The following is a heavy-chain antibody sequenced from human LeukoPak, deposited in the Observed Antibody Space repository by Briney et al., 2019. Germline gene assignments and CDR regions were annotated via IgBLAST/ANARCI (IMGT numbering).Heavy chain of an antibody. CDR1: GGTFSSYA. V-gene: IGHV1-69*06. CDR3: VRYSSDYDNLTGYPRFDY. Sequence: ASVKVSCKAAGGTFSSYAISWVRQAPGQGLEWMGGIIPIFGTANYAQTFQGRVTITADKSTNTAYMELSSLRSEDTAVYYCVRYSSDYDNLTGYPRFDYWGQGTLVTVSS. CDR2: IIPIFGTA. D-gene: IGHD3-9*01. J-gene: IGHJ4*02.